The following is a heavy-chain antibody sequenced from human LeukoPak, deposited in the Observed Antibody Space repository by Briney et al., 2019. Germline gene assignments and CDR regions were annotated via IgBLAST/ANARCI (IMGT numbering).Heavy chain of an antibody. J-gene: IGHJ4*02. CDR1: GGSISSGGYS. D-gene: IGHD6-13*01. CDR3: ARAGLAAALDY. Sequence: PSQTLSLTCAVSGGSISSGGYSWSWIRQPPGKGLEWIGCIYHSGSTYYNPSLKSRVTISVDRSKNQFSLKLSSVTAADTAVYYCARAGLAAALDYWGQGTLVTVSS. V-gene: IGHV4-30-2*01. CDR2: IYHSGST.